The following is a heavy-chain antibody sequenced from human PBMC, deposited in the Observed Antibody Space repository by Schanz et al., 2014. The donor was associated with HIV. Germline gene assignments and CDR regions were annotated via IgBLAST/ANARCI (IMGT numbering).Heavy chain of an antibody. CDR1: GFTFNTYA. D-gene: IGHD3-3*01. CDR3: ARDWRPNYDFWSGSIGVIGMDV. CDR2: IDGRGVST. J-gene: IGHJ6*02. V-gene: IGHV3-23*01. Sequence: EVQMLESGGGLAQPGGSLRLSCEASGFTFNTYAMAWVRQTPGKGLQWVSSIDGRGVSTYYGDSLKGRFTISRDNFKDMVYLQMNSLRAEDTAVYYCARDWRPNYDFWSGSIGVIGMDVWGQGTTVTVSS.